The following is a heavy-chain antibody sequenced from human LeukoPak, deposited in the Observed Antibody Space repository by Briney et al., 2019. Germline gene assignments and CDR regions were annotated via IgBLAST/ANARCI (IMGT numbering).Heavy chain of an antibody. D-gene: IGHD6-25*01. CDR3: ASDNLAADAPDR. Sequence: GGSLRLSCAASGFTFSSYAMHWVRQAPGKGLEWVAVISYDGSNKYYADSVKGRFTISRDNSKNTLYLQMNSLRAEDTAGYHCASDNLAADAPDRWGQGTLVTVSS. CDR1: GFTFSSYA. J-gene: IGHJ5*02. CDR2: ISYDGSNK. V-gene: IGHV3-30*04.